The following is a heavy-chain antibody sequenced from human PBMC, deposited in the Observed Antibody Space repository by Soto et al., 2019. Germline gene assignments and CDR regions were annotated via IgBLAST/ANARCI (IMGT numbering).Heavy chain of an antibody. V-gene: IGHV1-24*01. CDR3: ATATVVTLIANWFDP. CDR2: FDPEDGET. CDR1: GYTLTELS. D-gene: IGHD2-21*02. J-gene: IGHJ5*02. Sequence: GASVTVSCKVSGYTLTELSMHWVRQAPGKGLEWMGGFDPEDGETIYAQKFQGRVTMTEDTSTDTAYMELSSLRSEDTAVYYCATATVVTLIANWFDPWGQGTLVTVSS.